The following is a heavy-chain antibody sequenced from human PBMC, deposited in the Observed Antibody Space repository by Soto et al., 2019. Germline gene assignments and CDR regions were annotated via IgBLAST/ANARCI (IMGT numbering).Heavy chain of an antibody. CDR1: GYTLTELS. Sequence: QVPLVQSGAEVKKPGASVKVSCKVSGYTLTELSMHWVRQAPGKGLEWMGGFDPEDGETIYAQKFQGRVTMTEDTSTDTAYMELSSLRSEDTAVYYCATAANAVTTLNYYYMDVWGKGTTVTVSS. CDR2: FDPEDGET. CDR3: ATAANAVTTLNYYYMDV. V-gene: IGHV1-24*01. D-gene: IGHD4-17*01. J-gene: IGHJ6*03.